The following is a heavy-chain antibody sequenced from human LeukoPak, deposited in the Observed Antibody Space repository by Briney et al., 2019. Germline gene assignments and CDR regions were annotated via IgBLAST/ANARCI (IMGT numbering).Heavy chain of an antibody. CDR3: ARGDSSSWSFKI. J-gene: IGHJ4*02. CDR2: IYYSGST. CDR1: GGSISSGAYY. D-gene: IGHD6-13*01. V-gene: IGHV4-30-4*01. Sequence: SETLSLTCTVSGGSISSGAYYRSWIRQPPGKGLEWIGHIYYSGSTYYNPSLQSRVSLSVDTSKSQFSLIPNSVTAADTAVYYCARGDSSSWSFKIWGQGSLVTVSS.